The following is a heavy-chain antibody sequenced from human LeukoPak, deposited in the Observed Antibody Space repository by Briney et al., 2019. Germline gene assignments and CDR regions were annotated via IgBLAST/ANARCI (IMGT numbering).Heavy chain of an antibody. V-gene: IGHV3-23*01. J-gene: IGHJ4*02. CDR2: ISGSGGST. CDR3: AKVLRYFDWLPYFDY. D-gene: IGHD3-9*01. Sequence: PGGSLRLSCAASGFTFSSYAMSWVRQAPGKGREWVSAISGSGGSTYYADSVKGRFTISRDNSKNTLYLKMNSLRAEDTAVYYCAKVLRYFDWLPYFDYWGQGTLVTVSS. CDR1: GFTFSSYA.